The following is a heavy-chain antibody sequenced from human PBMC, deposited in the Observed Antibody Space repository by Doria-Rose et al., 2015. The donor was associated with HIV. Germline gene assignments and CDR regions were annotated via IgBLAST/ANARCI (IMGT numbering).Heavy chain of an antibody. J-gene: IGHJ4*02. V-gene: IGHV4-4*07. CDR3: ARDRGDY. CDR1: GDSIHNYY. CDR2: IYATGST. Sequence: QSQLQESGPGLVKPTETRSLTCPVSGDSIHNYYCTWVRQAAGKGLHWIGRIYATGSTSDNASLQTRVTISRDTSRCQVSLSWGSVTAADTAFYFCARDRGDYWGQGALVTVTS.